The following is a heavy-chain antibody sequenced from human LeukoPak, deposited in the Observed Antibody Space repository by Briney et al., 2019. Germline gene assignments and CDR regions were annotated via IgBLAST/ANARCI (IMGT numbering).Heavy chain of an antibody. Sequence: PSETLSLTCAVYGGSFSGYYWSWIRQPPGKGLEWIGEINHSGSTNDNPSLKSRVTISVDTSKNQFSLKLSSVTAADTAVYYCARMGSYDYVWGSYRYFYYFDYWGQGTLVTVSS. CDR1: GGSFSGYY. J-gene: IGHJ4*02. CDR2: INHSGST. D-gene: IGHD3-16*02. CDR3: ARMGSYDYVWGSYRYFYYFDY. V-gene: IGHV4-34*01.